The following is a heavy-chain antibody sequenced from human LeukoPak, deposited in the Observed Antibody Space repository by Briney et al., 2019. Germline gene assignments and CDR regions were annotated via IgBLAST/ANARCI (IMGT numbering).Heavy chain of an antibody. CDR2: INPNSGGT. CDR3: ARTYDFWSGYYQVDY. V-gene: IGHV1-2*02. J-gene: IGHJ4*02. D-gene: IGHD3-3*01. CDR1: GYTFTGYY. Sequence: GASVNVSCKASGYTFTGYYMHWVRQAPGQGLEWMGWINPNSGGTNYAQKFQGRVTMTRDTSISTAYMELSRLRSDDTAVYYYARTYDFWSGYYQVDYWGQGTLVTVSS.